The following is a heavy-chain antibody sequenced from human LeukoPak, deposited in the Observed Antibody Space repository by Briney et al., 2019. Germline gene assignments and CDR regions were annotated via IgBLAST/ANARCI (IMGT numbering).Heavy chain of an antibody. V-gene: IGHV4-31*03. Sequence: PSETLFLTCTVSGGSISSGGYYWSWIRQHPGKGLEWIGYIYYSGSTYYNPSLKSRVTISVDTFKNQFSLKLSSVTAADTAVYYCARDRGSYRKDAFDIWGQGTMVTVSS. D-gene: IGHD1-26*01. CDR1: GGSISSGGYY. CDR2: IYYSGST. CDR3: ARDRGSYRKDAFDI. J-gene: IGHJ3*02.